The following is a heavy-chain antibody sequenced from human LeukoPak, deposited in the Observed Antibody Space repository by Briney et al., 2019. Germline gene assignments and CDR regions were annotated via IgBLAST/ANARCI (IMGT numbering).Heavy chain of an antibody. CDR3: AKPRSAESPFDY. CDR2: FSGSGGST. CDR1: GFTFSSYA. J-gene: IGHJ4*02. D-gene: IGHD3-3*01. Sequence: GGSLRLSCAASGFTFSSYAMSWVRQAPGKGLEWVSGFSGSGGSTYYADSVQGRFTISRDNSKHTLYLQMNSLRAEDTAVYYCAKPRSAESPFDYWGQGTLVTVSS. V-gene: IGHV3-23*01.